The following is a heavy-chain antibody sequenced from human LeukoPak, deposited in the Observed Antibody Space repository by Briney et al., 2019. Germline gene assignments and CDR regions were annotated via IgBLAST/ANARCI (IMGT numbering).Heavy chain of an antibody. CDR3: AREEIESAYVWGSYALDY. J-gene: IGHJ4*02. Sequence: PGGSLRLSCAASGFTLSSYWMSWVRQAPGKGREGVANIKQDGSEKYYVDSVKGRFTISREKAKNALYVQVNRLRGEATAVYYCAREEIESAYVWGSYALDYWGQGTLVTVSS. CDR2: IKQDGSEK. V-gene: IGHV3-7*01. D-gene: IGHD3-16*01. CDR1: GFTLSSYW.